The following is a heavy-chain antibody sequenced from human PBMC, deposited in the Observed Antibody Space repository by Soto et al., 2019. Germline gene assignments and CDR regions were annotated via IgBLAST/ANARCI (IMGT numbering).Heavy chain of an antibody. D-gene: IGHD7-27*01. Sequence: SETLSLTCTVSGGSLANYYWSWFRLPPGEGLEWIAYIYYGGATYYGGATNYNPSLKSRVTISVDTPKNQFSLELTSMTAADTAVYYCARTLPTGCSDSWGQGTLVTVSS. J-gene: IGHJ4*02. CDR1: GGSLANYY. CDR2: IYYGGATYYGGAT. CDR3: ARTLPTGCSDS. V-gene: IGHV4-59*01.